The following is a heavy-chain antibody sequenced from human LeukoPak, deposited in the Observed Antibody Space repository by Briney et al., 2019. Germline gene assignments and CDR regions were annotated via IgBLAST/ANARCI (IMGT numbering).Heavy chain of an antibody. Sequence: SETLSLTCTVSGDPMTENYWNWIRQPAGEGLEWIGRVYSTGGTNYNPSLKSRVTISVDKSKSQFSLKLSSVTAADTAVYYCARSLYGDYYFDYWGQGTLVTVSP. D-gene: IGHD4-17*01. CDR3: ARSLYGDYYFDY. J-gene: IGHJ4*02. V-gene: IGHV4-4*07. CDR2: VYSTGGT. CDR1: GDPMTENY.